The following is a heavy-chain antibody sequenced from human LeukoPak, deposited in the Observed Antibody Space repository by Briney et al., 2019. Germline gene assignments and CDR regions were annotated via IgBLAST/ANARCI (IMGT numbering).Heavy chain of an antibody. V-gene: IGHV3-21*01. CDR1: XXTXSSXS. J-gene: IGHJ4*02. CDR2: ISSSSSYI. CDR3: ARDLVPVS. Sequence: SCXXSXXTXSSXSXXXVRQAPGKGLEWVSSISSSSSYIYYADSVKGRFTISRDNAKNSLYLQMNSLRAEDTAVYYCARDLVPVSWGQGTLVTVSS.